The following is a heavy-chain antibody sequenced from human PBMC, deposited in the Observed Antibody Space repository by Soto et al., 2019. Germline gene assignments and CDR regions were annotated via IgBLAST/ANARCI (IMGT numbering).Heavy chain of an antibody. CDR1: GFTFSSYG. CDR3: AKDSARYYDYVWGSYRYVYFDY. V-gene: IGHV3-30*18. CDR2: ISYDGSNK. D-gene: IGHD3-16*02. Sequence: GGALRLSCAASGFTFSSYGMHWVRQAPGKGLEWVAVISYDGSNKYYADSVKGRFTISRDNSKNTLYLQMNSLRAEDTAVYYCAKDSARYYDYVWGSYRYVYFDYWGQGTLVPVSS. J-gene: IGHJ4*02.